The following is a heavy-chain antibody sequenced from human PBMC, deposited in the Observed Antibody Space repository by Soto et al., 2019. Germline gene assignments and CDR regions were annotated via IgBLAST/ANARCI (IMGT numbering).Heavy chain of an antibody. V-gene: IGHV1-18*01. CDR2: ISAYNGNK. D-gene: IGHD1-20*01. Sequence: QVQRVQSGAEVKKPGASVKVSCKASGYTFTSYGISWVRQAPGQGLEWMGWISAYNGNKKYAQKVQGRVTMTTDTSTTTAYMEVRSLRSDDTAVYYCARDAAIGMNDYWGQGTLVTVSS. J-gene: IGHJ4*02. CDR3: ARDAAIGMNDY. CDR1: GYTFTSYG.